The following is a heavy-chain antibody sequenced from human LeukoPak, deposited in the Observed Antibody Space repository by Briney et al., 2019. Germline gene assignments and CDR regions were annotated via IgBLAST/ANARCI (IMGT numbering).Heavy chain of an antibody. D-gene: IGHD3-22*01. CDR2: IYYSGST. J-gene: IGHJ3*02. CDR3: ARYIVSSGRPDDAFDI. CDR1: GGSISSSSYY. V-gene: IGHV4-39*07. Sequence: PSETLSLTCTVSGGSISSSSYYWGWIRQPPGKGLEWIGSIYYSGSTYYNPSLKSRVTISVDTSKNQFSLKLSSVTAADTAVYYCARYIVSSGRPDDAFDIWGQGTMVTVSS.